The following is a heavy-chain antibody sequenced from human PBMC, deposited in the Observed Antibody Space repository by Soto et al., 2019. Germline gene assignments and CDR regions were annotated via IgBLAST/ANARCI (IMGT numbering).Heavy chain of an antibody. Sequence: SQTIPVTTSVLGGSIVGISCHGIRIRKPPEKVPEWIGSIYYSGSTYYNPSLKSRVTISVDTSKNQFSLKLTSVTAADTAVYYCARDRDRHRSGLHSFGTWAEGILVTVSS. J-gene: IGHJ5*02. V-gene: IGHV4-39*07. CDR2: IYYSGST. CDR3: ARDRDRHRSGLHSFGT. D-gene: IGHD3-22*01. CDR1: GGSIVGISCH.